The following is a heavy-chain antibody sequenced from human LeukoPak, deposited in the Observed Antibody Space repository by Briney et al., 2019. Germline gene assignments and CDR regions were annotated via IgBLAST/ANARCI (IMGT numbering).Heavy chain of an antibody. CDR3: AKDRDTAMV. CDR1: GFTFDDYA. V-gene: IGHV3-9*01. CDR2: ISWNSGSI. Sequence: GGSLRLSCAASGFTFDDYAMHWVRQAPGKGLEWVSGISWNSGSIGYADSVKGRFTISRDNAKNSLYLQMNSLRAEDTAVYYCAKDRDTAMVWGQGTLVTVSS. D-gene: IGHD5-18*01. J-gene: IGHJ4*02.